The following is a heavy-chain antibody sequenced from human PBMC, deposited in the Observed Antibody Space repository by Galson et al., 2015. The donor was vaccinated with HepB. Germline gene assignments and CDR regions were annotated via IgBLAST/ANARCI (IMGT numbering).Heavy chain of an antibody. D-gene: IGHD3-10*01. CDR3: ARDVYYYHSYYFDY. V-gene: IGHV3-7*03. CDR2: IKQDGSEK. Sequence: SLRLSCAASGFTFSSYWMSWVRQAPGKGLEWVANIKQDGSEKYYVDSVKGRFTISRDNAKNSLYLQMNSLRAEDTAVYYCARDVYYYHSYYFDYWGQGTLVTVSS. CDR1: GFTFSSYW. J-gene: IGHJ4*02.